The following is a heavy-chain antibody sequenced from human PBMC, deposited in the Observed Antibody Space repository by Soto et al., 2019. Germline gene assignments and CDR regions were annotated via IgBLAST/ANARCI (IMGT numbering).Heavy chain of an antibody. CDR1: GFTFSDYY. CDR2: ISSSGSTI. D-gene: IGHD3-16*01. CDR3: VSPIMITFGGVSRDY. V-gene: IGHV3-11*01. J-gene: IGHJ4*02. Sequence: QVQLVESGGGLVKPGGSLRLSCAASGFTFSDYYMSWIRQAPGKGLEWVSYISSSGSTIYYADSVKGRFTISRDNDKISLYLQMNSLRAEDTAVYYCVSPIMITFGGVSRDYWGQGTLVTVSS.